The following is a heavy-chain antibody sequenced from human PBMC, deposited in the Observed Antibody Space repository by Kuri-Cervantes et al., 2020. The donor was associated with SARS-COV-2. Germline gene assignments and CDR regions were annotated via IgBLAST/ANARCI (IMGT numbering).Heavy chain of an antibody. D-gene: IGHD5-24*01. J-gene: IGHJ4*02. CDR1: EYSFSTSW. Sequence: KVSCKGSEYSFSTSWIGWVRQMPGKGLQWMGIIYPVDSDTRYSPSFQGHVTISADESISTAYLQWSSLKASDTPMYYCARLRVDMGAILPLDYFDYWGQGTLVTVSS. CDR3: ARLRVDMGAILPLDYFDY. CDR2: IYPVDSDT. V-gene: IGHV5-51*01.